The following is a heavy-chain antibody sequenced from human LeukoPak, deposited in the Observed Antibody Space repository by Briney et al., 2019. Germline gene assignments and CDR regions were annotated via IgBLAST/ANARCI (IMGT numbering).Heavy chain of an antibody. D-gene: IGHD4-17*01. Sequence: ASVKVSCKASGYTFTGYYMHWLRQAPGQGLEWMGRINPNSGGTNYAQKFQGRVTMTRDTSISTAYMELTRLKSDDTAVYYCARDDYGDYLFDYLGQGTLVTVSS. J-gene: IGHJ4*02. V-gene: IGHV1-2*06. CDR2: INPNSGGT. CDR3: ARDDYGDYLFDY. CDR1: GYTFTGYY.